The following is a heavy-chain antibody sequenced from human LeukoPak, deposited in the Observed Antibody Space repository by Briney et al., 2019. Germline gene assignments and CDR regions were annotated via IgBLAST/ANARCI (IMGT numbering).Heavy chain of an antibody. D-gene: IGHD3-10*01. Sequence: HPGGSLRLSCEASGFTFSSYGMHWVRQAPGKGLEGVAFIRYDGSNKYYGDSVKGRFTISRDNSKNTLYLQMNSLRAEDTAVYYCAKELRTYYYGSGSYYNARLYYYYYYMDVWGKGTTVTVSS. CDR1: GFTFSSYG. CDR2: IRYDGSNK. J-gene: IGHJ6*03. V-gene: IGHV3-30*02. CDR3: AKELRTYYYGSGSYYNARLYYYYYYMDV.